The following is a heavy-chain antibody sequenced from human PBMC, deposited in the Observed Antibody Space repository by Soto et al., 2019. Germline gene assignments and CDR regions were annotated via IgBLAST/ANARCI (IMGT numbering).Heavy chain of an antibody. Sequence: QVQLVQSGAEVKEPGSSVKVSCKASGGGNLRDYRTTWVRRAPGQGLEWMGGIIPKLGSANYAQNFQGRVTITAGESTNPVYMELRSLRSDDTAVYYCARGDDGYNFGAVYWGQGTPVTVSS. CDR1: GGGNLRDYR. CDR3: ARGDDGYNFGAVY. CDR2: IIPKLGSA. J-gene: IGHJ4*02. D-gene: IGHD5-12*01. V-gene: IGHV1-69*01.